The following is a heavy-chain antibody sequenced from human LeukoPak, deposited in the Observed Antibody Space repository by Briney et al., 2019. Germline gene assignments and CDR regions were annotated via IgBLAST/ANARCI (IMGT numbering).Heavy chain of an antibody. CDR2: ISGSGETT. D-gene: IGHD1-14*01. J-gene: IGHJ6*02. CDR3: AKVSGGGLYYDGMDV. CDR1: GFTFNTYA. V-gene: IGHV3-23*01. Sequence: GGSLRLSCEVSGFTFNTYAMSWVRQAPGQGPEWVSAISGSGETTYYADSVKGRFTISRDNSKNTLYLQMDSLRAEDTAVYYCAKVSGGGLYYDGMDVWGQGTTVTVSS.